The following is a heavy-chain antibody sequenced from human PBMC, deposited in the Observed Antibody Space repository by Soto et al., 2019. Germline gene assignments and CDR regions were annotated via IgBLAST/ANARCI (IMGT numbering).Heavy chain of an antibody. D-gene: IGHD2-2*02. CDR1: GFTFSIYD. Sequence: GSSLRLSCAASGFTFSIYDMSWVRQAPGKGLEWVSAISGSGGSTYYADSVKGRFTIARDNSKNTLYLQMNSLRAEDTDVYYCAKEMVVPAAIASYYYGMDVWGQGAKVSGSS. CDR2: ISGSGGST. J-gene: IGHJ6*02. V-gene: IGHV3-23*01. CDR3: AKEMVVPAAIASYYYGMDV.